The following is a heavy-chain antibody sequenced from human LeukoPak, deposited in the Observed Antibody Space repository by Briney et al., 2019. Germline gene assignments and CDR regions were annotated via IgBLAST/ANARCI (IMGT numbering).Heavy chain of an antibody. V-gene: IGHV5-51*01. CDR2: IYPGDSDT. J-gene: IGHJ4*02. CDR3: ARASMTTVTAFDY. CDR1: GYSFTSYW. Sequence: GESLKISCKGSGYSFTSYWIGWVRQMLGKGLEWMGIIYPGDSDTRYSPSFQGQVTISADKSITTAYLQWSSLKASDTAMYYCARASMTTVTAFDYWGQGTLVTVFS. D-gene: IGHD4-17*01.